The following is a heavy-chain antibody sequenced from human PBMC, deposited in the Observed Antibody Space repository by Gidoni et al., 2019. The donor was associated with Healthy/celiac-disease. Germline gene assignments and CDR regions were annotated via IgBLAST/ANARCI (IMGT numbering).Heavy chain of an antibody. CDR2: ISGSGGST. CDR1: GFTFSSYA. J-gene: IGHJ3*02. Sequence: EVQLLASGGGLVQPGGSLRRSCAASGFTFSSYAMSWVRQAPGKGLEWVSAISGSGGSTYYADSVKGRFTISRDNSKNTLYLQMNSLRAEETAVYYCAKEMQLRYFDWPDDAFDIWGQGTMVTVSS. CDR3: AKEMQLRYFDWPDDAFDI. V-gene: IGHV3-23*01. D-gene: IGHD3-9*01.